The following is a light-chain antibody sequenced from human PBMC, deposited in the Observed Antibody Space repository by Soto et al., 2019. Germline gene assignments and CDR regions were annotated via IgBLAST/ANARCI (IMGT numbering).Light chain of an antibody. CDR2: GAS. Sequence: EIVLTQSPRTLSLSPGERATLSCRASQSLRSTSLAWYQQKPGQAPRLLISGASTRAADIPDRFSGSGSGTDFTLTIGTLEPEDLAVYYCQQYDSSPRTFCQGTKVEIK. CDR1: QSLRSTS. CDR3: QQYDSSPRT. V-gene: IGKV3-20*01. J-gene: IGKJ1*01.